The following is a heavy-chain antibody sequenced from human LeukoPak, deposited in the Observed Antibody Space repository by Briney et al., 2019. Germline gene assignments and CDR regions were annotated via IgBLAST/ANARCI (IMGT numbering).Heavy chain of an antibody. CDR1: GFTFSSSA. J-gene: IGHJ4*02. CDR2: ISNNGGYT. D-gene: IGHD4-17*01. V-gene: IGHV3-23*01. CDR3: VRSGAYGAHNY. Sequence: GGSLRLSCAASGFTFSSSAMSWVRQAPGKGLEWVSAISNNGGYTYYADSVQGRFTISRDNAKNSLYLQMNSLRAEDTAVYYCVRSGAYGAHNYWGQGTLVTVSS.